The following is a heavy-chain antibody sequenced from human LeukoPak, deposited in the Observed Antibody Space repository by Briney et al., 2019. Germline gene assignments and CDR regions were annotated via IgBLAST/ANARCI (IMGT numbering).Heavy chain of an antibody. Sequence: GGSLRLSCAASGFTFSTYSMNWVRQAPGKGLEWVSSISSSSYYIYYADSVKGRFTISRDNAKNSLYLQMDSLRAEDTAVYYCAGHSSWEAAEYFQHWGQGTLVTVSS. CDR3: AGHSSWEAAEYFQH. D-gene: IGHD6-13*01. CDR1: GFTFSTYS. J-gene: IGHJ1*01. CDR2: ISSSSYYI. V-gene: IGHV3-21*01.